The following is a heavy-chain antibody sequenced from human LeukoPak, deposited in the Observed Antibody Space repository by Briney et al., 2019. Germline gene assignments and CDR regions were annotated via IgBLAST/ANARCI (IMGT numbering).Heavy chain of an antibody. CDR3: ARARGGSGTLNWFDP. Sequence: GRSLRLSCAASGFTLSSCGTHWVRQAPGKGLEWVAVISYDGSNKYYADFVKGRFTISRDNAKNSLYLQMNSLRAEDTAVYYCARARGGSGTLNWFDPWGQGTLVTVSS. V-gene: IGHV3-30*03. CDR2: ISYDGSNK. CDR1: GFTLSSCG. D-gene: IGHD3-10*01. J-gene: IGHJ5*02.